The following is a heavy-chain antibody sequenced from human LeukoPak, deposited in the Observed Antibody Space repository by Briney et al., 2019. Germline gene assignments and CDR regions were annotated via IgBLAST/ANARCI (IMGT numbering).Heavy chain of an antibody. CDR2: TYYRSKWYS. Sequence: RSQTLSLTCAISGDSVSSNSAAWNWIRQSPPRGLEWLGRTYYRSKWYSDYAVSVNGRITINPDTSKNQFYLQLNSVTPEDTAMYYCARYTSTWYLDYWGQGTLVTVSS. D-gene: IGHD6-13*01. V-gene: IGHV6-1*01. J-gene: IGHJ4*02. CDR3: ARYTSTWYLDY. CDR1: GDSVSSNSAA.